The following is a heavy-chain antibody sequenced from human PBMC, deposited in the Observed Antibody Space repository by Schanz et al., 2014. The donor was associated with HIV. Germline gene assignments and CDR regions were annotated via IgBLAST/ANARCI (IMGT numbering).Heavy chain of an antibody. CDR2: ISYDGSNK. J-gene: IGHJ4*02. V-gene: IGHV3-30*18. D-gene: IGHD3-22*01. CDR3: AKVHTYYYYDSSGYYGYFDY. Sequence: QVQLVESGRGVVQPGRSLRLSCAASGFTFSSYGMHWVRQAPGKGLEWVAVISYDGSNKYYADSVKGRFTISRDNSKNTLYLQMNSLRAEDTAVYYCAKVHTYYYYDSSGYYGYFDYWGQGTLVTVSS. CDR1: GFTFSSYG.